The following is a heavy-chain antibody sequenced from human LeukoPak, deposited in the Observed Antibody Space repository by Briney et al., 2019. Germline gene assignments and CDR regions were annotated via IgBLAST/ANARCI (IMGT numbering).Heavy chain of an antibody. CDR3: ARDSPYRDDSGYYFDY. Sequence: PSQTLSLTCTVSGGSISSGGYYWRWIRQPPGKGLEWIGYIYHSGSTYYNPSLKSRVTISVDRSKNQFSLKLSSVTAADTAVYYCARDSPYRDDSGYYFDYWGQGTLVTVSS. J-gene: IGHJ4*02. V-gene: IGHV4-30-2*01. CDR1: GGSISSGGYY. D-gene: IGHD1-26*01. CDR2: IYHSGST.